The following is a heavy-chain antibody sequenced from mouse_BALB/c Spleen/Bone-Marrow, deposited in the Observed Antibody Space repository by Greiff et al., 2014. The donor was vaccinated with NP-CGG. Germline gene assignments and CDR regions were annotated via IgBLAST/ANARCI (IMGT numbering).Heavy chain of an antibody. J-gene: IGHJ4*01. CDR1: GFNFSGYI. CDR2: FYPGSGSI. CDR3: ARHEDLDIRRRLGAMDY. D-gene: IGHD2-12*01. Sequence: VQLPQSGAELVKPGASVRLSCKASGFNFSGYIIYWVKQRSGQGLWWVGWFYPGSGSIKYNEKFKDKATLTADKSSRTVYMELSRLTSEDSAVYFCARHEDLDIRRRLGAMDYWGQGTSVTVSS. V-gene: IGHV1-62-2*01.